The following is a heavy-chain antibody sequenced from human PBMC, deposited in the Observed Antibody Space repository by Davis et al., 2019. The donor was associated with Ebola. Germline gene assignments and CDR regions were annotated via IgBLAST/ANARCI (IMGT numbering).Heavy chain of an antibody. J-gene: IGHJ4*02. V-gene: IGHV1-46*01. D-gene: IGHD3-10*01. CDR2: INPSGGST. CDR1: GYTFTSYY. CDR3: ARELGASGPRGDY. Sequence: ASVKVSCKASGYTFTSYYMHWVRQAPGQGLEWMGIINPSGGSTSYAQKFQGRVTMTRDTSISTAYMELSRLRSDDTAVYYCARELGASGPRGDYWGQGTLVTVSS.